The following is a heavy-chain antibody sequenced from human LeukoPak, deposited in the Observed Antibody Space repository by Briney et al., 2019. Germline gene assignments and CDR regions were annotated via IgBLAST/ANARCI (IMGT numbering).Heavy chain of an antibody. CDR3: ARMMAGYSSRLHAFDV. Sequence: GGSLRLSCAGSGFIFSDYWIHWVRQAPGKGLVWISRINSDGTSTSYADPVKDRFTISRDNAKNTVFLQMDTLGAEDTALYYCARMMAGYSSRLHAFDVWGQGTMVTVSS. J-gene: IGHJ3*01. CDR1: GFIFSDYW. V-gene: IGHV3-74*01. CDR2: INSDGTST. D-gene: IGHD6-19*01.